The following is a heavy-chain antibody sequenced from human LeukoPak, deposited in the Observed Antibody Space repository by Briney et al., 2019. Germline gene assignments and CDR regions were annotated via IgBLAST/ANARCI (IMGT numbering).Heavy chain of an antibody. CDR3: ARRGDYYGSGSQSFDY. Sequence: GESLKISCYGSGYSLTSYWIGLGRQMPGKGLEWMGIIYPGDSDTRYSPSFQGQVTISADKSICTAYLQWSSLKASDTAMYYCARRGDYYGSGSQSFDYWGQGTLVTVSS. CDR1: GYSLTSYW. V-gene: IGHV5-51*01. CDR2: IYPGDSDT. D-gene: IGHD3-10*01. J-gene: IGHJ4*02.